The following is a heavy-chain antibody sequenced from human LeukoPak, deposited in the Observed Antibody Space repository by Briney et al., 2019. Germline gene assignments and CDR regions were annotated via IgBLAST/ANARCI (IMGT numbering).Heavy chain of an antibody. Sequence: PSETLSLTCAVSGGSISSGGYSWSWIRQPPGKGLEWIGYIYHSGSTYYNPSLKSRVTISVDRSKNQFSLKLSSVTAADTAVYYCARGPGSGSYGFDYWGQGALVTVSS. CDR1: GGSISSGGYS. D-gene: IGHD3-10*01. V-gene: IGHV4-30-2*01. J-gene: IGHJ4*02. CDR3: ARGPGSGSYGFDY. CDR2: IYHSGST.